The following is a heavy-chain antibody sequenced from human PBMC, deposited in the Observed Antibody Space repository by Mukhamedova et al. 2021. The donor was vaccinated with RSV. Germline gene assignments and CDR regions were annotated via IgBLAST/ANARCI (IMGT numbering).Heavy chain of an antibody. Sequence: QAPGKGLEWVSYISSSSSTIYYADSVKGRFTISRDNAKNSLYLQMNSLRAEDTAVYYCARVGGVTVTIDWGQGTLVTVSS. D-gene: IGHD4-17*01. CDR3: ARVGGVTVTID. V-gene: IGHV3-48*04. J-gene: IGHJ4*02. CDR2: ISSSSSTI.